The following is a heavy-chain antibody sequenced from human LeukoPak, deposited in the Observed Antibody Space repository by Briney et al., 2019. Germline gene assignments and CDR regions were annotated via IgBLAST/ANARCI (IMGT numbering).Heavy chain of an antibody. D-gene: IGHD3-22*01. CDR1: GFTFSSYA. Sequence: GGSLRLSCSASGFTFSSYAMHWVRQAPGKGLEYVSAISSNGGSTYYADSVKGRFTISRDNSKNTLYLQMSSLRAEDTAVYYCVKHGPGADYYDSSGYYYSPYYFDYWGQGTLVTVSS. CDR2: ISSNGGST. J-gene: IGHJ4*02. CDR3: VKHGPGADYYDSSGYYYSPYYFDY. V-gene: IGHV3-64D*06.